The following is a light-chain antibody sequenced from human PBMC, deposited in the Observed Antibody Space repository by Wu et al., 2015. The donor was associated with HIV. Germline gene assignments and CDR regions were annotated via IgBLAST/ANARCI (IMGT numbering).Light chain of an antibody. Sequence: AIQLTQSPPSLSASAGDRVTITCRASQGINSALAWYQQKPGKAPKLLIYDTSNLESGVPSSFSGSGSGTDFTLTISSLQTEDFATYYCQQFNSYPRTFGGGTKVEIK. J-gene: IGKJ4*01. CDR3: QQFNSYPRT. CDR2: DTS. V-gene: IGKV1-13*02. CDR1: QGINSA.